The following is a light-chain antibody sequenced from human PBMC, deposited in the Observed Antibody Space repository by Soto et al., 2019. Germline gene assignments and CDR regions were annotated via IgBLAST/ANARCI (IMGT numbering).Light chain of an antibody. J-gene: IGKJ1*01. Sequence: DIQMTQSPSTLSASVGDRVTITCRASQNIYMWLAWYQQKPGKAPRVVINKASTLESGVPSRFSGSGLGTEFTLNIESLQPDDFATYYCQHFNDYYVAFGQGTRVEVK. CDR1: QNIYMW. V-gene: IGKV1-5*03. CDR2: KAS. CDR3: QHFNDYYVA.